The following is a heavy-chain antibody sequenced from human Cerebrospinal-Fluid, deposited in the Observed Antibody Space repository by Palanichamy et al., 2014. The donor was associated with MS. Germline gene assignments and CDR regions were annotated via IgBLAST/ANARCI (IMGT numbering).Heavy chain of an antibody. J-gene: IGHJ6*02. CDR3: ARDGSYGLGVYGLGYGMDV. CDR2: INPNSGDT. Sequence: QVRLVQSGAEVKKPGASVKVSCKASGYTFMGYYMHWVRQAPGQGLEWMGRINPNSGDTNYAQKFQGWVIMTRDTPINTAYMEVRRLRSDDTAVYYCARDGSYGLGVYGLGYGMDVWGQGTTVTVSS. CDR1: GYTFMGYY. V-gene: IGHV1-2*04. D-gene: IGHD5-18*01.